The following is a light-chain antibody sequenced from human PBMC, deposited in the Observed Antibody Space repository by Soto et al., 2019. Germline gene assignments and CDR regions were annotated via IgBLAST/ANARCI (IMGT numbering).Light chain of an antibody. CDR1: QSVISS. V-gene: IGKV3-11*01. CDR2: DAS. Sequence: DIVLTQSPATLSLSPGERATLSCRASQSVISSLAWYQQTPGQAPRLHIYDASNRATGIPARFSGSGSGTDITLTIISLEPEDVAVYYCQQRSNLPTCGQAPRLEIK. J-gene: IGKJ5*01. CDR3: QQRSNLPT.